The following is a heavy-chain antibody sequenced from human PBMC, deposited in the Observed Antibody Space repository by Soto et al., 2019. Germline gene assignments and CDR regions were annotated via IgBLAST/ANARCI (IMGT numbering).Heavy chain of an antibody. J-gene: IGHJ5*02. V-gene: IGHV1-46*01. D-gene: IGHD6-6*01. CDR3: ARGAYSSSSCPPFDP. CDR1: GYTFTRYY. Sequence: QVQLVQSGGEVKKPGASVKVSCKASGYTFTRYYIHWVRQAPGQGPEGMGRINPDGGRTTYAQHFNGRVTMTRDTSASTVYMDLSSLKFEDTAMYYCARGAYSSSSCPPFDPWGQGTLVTVSS. CDR2: INPDGGRT.